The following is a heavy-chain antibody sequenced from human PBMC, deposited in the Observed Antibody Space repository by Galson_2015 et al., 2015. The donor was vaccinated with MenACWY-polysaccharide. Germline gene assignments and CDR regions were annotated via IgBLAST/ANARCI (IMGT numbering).Heavy chain of an antibody. D-gene: IGHD3-10*02. V-gene: IGHV3-33*01. CDR2: IQYDGNNK. CDR3: AREGSRIVFHAFDI. Sequence: SLRLSCAASGSRFSNSGMHWVRQAPGKGLEWVAVIQYDGNNKVYADSVKGRFTISRDNSKNTLYLEMNSLRAEDTALYYCAREGSRIVFHAFDIWGQGTMVIVSS. CDR1: GSRFSNSG. J-gene: IGHJ3*02.